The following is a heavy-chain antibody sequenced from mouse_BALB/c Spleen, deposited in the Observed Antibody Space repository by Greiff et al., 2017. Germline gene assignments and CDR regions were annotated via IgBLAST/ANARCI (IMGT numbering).Heavy chain of an antibody. CDR2: ISSGGSYT. V-gene: IGHV5-9-3*01. CDR3: ARRYDYDDAMDY. CDR1: GFTFSSYA. J-gene: IGHJ4*01. Sequence: EVHLVESGGGLVKPGGSLKLSCAASGFTFSSYAMSWVRQTPEKRLEWVATISSGGSYTYYPDSVKGRFTISRDNAKNTLYLQMSSLRSEDTAMYYCARRYDYDDAMDYWGQGTSVTVSS. D-gene: IGHD2-4*01.